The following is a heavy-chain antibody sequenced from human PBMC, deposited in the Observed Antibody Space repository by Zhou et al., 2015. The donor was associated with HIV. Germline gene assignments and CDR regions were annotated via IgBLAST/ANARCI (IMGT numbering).Heavy chain of an antibody. CDR3: AKLMGAYTTFDH. J-gene: IGHJ5*02. V-gene: IGHV3-7*01. CDR2: INPTGTVT. D-gene: IGHD3-16*01. Sequence: EVQLVESGGGLVKPGRSLRLSCAASGFTFNNFAMNWVRQAPGKGLEWVTNINPTGTVTHYLDSVRGRFTVSRDNTKNSLYLAMASLRAEDTALYYCAKLMGAYTTFDHWGQGALVTVSS. CDR1: GFTFNNFA.